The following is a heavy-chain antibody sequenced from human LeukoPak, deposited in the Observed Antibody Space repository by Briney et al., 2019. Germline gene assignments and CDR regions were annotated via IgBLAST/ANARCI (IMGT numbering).Heavy chain of an antibody. CDR1: GFTFSSYG. CDR3: AREPSSWSYYYGMDV. J-gene: IGHJ6*02. D-gene: IGHD6-13*01. Sequence: GGSLRLSCAASGFTFSSYGMHWVRQAPGKGLEWVAVIWYDGSNKYYADSVKGRFTISRDNSKNTLYLQMNSLRAEDTAVYYCAREPSSWSYYYGMDVWGQGTTVTVSS. CDR2: IWYDGSNK. V-gene: IGHV3-33*08.